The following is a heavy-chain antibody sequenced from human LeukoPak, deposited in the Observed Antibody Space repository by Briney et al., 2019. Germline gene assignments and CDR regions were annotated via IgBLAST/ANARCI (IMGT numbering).Heavy chain of an antibody. CDR2: ISSSGKTI. Sequence: GGSLRLSCVASGFIFSDYYMSWIRQAPGKGLEWVSYISSSGKTIYYADSVRGRFTISRDNAKNSLYLQVNSLRAEDTAVYYCAGTATTYYFYYMDVWGKGTTVTVSS. D-gene: IGHD1-26*01. V-gene: IGHV3-11*04. CDR1: GFIFSDYY. CDR3: AGTATTYYFYYMDV. J-gene: IGHJ6*03.